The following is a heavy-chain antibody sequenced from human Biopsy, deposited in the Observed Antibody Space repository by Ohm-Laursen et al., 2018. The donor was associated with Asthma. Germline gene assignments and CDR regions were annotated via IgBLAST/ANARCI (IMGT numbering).Heavy chain of an antibody. Sequence: SLRLTCAASGFTFMTYGMHSVRQVPGKGLEWVANIKHDGTEKNHVDSLKGRFTVSRDNAKNSLYLQMNSLRAEDTAVYYCARTFHFWSPYHAEHYQLWGQGTLVTVSS. CDR3: ARTFHFWSPYHAEHYQL. CDR1: GFTFMTYG. D-gene: IGHD3-3*02. J-gene: IGHJ1*01. CDR2: IKHDGTEK. V-gene: IGHV3-7*01.